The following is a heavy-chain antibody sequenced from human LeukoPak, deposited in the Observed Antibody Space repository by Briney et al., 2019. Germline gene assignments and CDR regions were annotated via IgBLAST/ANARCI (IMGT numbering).Heavy chain of an antibody. D-gene: IGHD6-6*01. Sequence: GGSLRLSCAASGFTFSNYGMHWVRQAPGKGLEWVAVIWYDGSNKYYADSVKGRFTVSRDSSKNTLYLQMNGLRAEDTAVYYCARYSSSSAFDYWGQGTLDTVSS. CDR2: IWYDGSNK. V-gene: IGHV3-33*01. J-gene: IGHJ4*02. CDR1: GFTFSNYG. CDR3: ARYSSSSAFDY.